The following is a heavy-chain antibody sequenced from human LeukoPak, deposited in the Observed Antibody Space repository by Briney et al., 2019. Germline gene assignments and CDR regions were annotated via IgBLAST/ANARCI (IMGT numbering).Heavy chain of an antibody. CDR1: GFIFSYYG. Sequence: PGRALRLSCAASGFIFSYYGMHWVRQAPGKGLEWVAVIWYDGSNRYYADSLKGRFTISRDNSKNTLYLQINSLTADDTAVYYCARDPLGVLSYFDYWGQGTLVTVSS. J-gene: IGHJ4*02. CDR3: ARDPLGVLSYFDY. V-gene: IGHV3-33*01. CDR2: IWYDGSNR. D-gene: IGHD3-16*01.